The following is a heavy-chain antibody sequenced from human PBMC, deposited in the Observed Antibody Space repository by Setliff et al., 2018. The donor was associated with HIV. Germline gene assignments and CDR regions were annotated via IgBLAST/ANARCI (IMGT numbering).Heavy chain of an antibody. CDR1: GYTFTSYY. Sequence: GASVKVSCKASGYTFTSYYMHWVRQAPGQGLEWMGIINTSSGSTTYAQKFQGRVTMTSDPSTSTVYMELSSLRSEDTAVYYCARDPAPSSSASYFQHWGQGTPVTVSS. CDR3: ARDPAPSSSASYFQH. V-gene: IGHV1-46*01. D-gene: IGHD6-6*01. J-gene: IGHJ1*01. CDR2: INTSSGST.